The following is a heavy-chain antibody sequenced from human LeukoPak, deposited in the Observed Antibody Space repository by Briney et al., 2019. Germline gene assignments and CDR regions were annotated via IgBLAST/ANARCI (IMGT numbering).Heavy chain of an antibody. J-gene: IGHJ1*01. CDR2: IIPILGIA. Sequence: SVKVSCKASGGTFSSYAISWVRQDPGQRLEWMGRIIPILGIANYAQKFQGRVTITADKSTSTAYMELSSLRSEDTAVYYCARGSGGDPYFQHWGQGTLVTVSS. CDR3: ARGSGGDPYFQH. V-gene: IGHV1-69*04. CDR1: GGTFSSYA. D-gene: IGHD2-21*02.